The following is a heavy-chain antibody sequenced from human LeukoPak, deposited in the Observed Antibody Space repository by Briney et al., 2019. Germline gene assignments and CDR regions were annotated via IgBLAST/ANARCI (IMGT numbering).Heavy chain of an antibody. Sequence: TGGSLRLSCAASGFTFSTYSMNWVRQAPGKGLEWVSSISSSGSYIYYADSVKGRFTVSRDNAKNSVYLQMNSLRAEDTAVYYCARDQEELRYFDWLPNDDFGLWGRGTLVTVSS. J-gene: IGHJ2*01. V-gene: IGHV3-21*06. CDR3: ARDQEELRYFDWLPNDDFGL. CDR1: GFTFSTYS. CDR2: ISSSGSYI. D-gene: IGHD3-9*01.